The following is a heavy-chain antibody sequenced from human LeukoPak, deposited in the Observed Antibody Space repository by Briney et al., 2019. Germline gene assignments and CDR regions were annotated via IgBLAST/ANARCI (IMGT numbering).Heavy chain of an antibody. V-gene: IGHV3-30*18. CDR2: ISCDGSNE. CDR3: VKDRYSYAFEYSDS. Sequence: HPGGSLRLSCAASGFTFSSYGMHWVRQAPGKGLEWVAFISCDGSNEHYADSVKGRFTISRDNSKNTLSLQVSSLRTEDTAVYYCVKDRYSYAFEYSDSWGQGTLVTVSS. J-gene: IGHJ4*02. D-gene: IGHD5-18*01. CDR1: GFTFSSYG.